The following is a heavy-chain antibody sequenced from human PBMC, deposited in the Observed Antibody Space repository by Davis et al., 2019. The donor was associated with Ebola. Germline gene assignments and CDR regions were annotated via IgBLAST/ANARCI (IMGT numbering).Heavy chain of an antibody. Sequence: AASVKVSCKASGGTFSSHAISWVRQAPGQGLEWMGRIIPIFGIPNYAQKFQGRVTITADEPTSTAYMELSSLRSEDTAVYYCARETGDGGGMDVWGKGTTVTVYS. CDR2: IIPIFGIP. J-gene: IGHJ6*04. V-gene: IGHV1-69*13. CDR1: GGTFSSHA. CDR3: ARETGDGGGMDV. D-gene: IGHD7-27*01.